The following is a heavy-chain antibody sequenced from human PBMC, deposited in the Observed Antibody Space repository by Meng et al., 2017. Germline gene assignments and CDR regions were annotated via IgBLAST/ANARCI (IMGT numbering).Heavy chain of an antibody. CDR2: IYWDDDK. V-gene: IGHV2-5*02. J-gene: IGHJ4*02. Sequence: ISLKGVRPQAWNPPQPLTLTCTFSGFSLSTSGVGVGWIRQPPGKALEWLALIYWDDDKRYSPSLKSRLTITKDTSKNQVVLTMTNMDPVDTATYYCAHSYGSNFDYWGQGTLVTVSS. CDR3: AHSYGSNFDY. D-gene: IGHD3-10*01. CDR1: GFSLSTSGVG.